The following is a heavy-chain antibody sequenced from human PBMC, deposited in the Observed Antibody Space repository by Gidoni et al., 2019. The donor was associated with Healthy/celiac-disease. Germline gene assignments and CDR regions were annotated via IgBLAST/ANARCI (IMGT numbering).Heavy chain of an antibody. CDR3: ARRYSSGWYPFDY. CDR1: GCSISSSSYY. Sequence: QLQLQESGPGLVKPSETLSLTCTVSGCSISSSSYYWGWIRQPPGKGLEWIGSIYYSGSTYYNPSLKSRVTISVDTSKNQFSLKLSSVTAADTAVYYCARRYSSGWYPFDYWGQGTLVTVSS. V-gene: IGHV4-39*01. J-gene: IGHJ4*02. CDR2: IYYSGST. D-gene: IGHD6-19*01.